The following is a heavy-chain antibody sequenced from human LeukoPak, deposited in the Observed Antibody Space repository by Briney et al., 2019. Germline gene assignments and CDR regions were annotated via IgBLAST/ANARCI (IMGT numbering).Heavy chain of an antibody. Sequence: GGSLRLSCAASGFTFSNAWMSWVRQAPGKGLEWVGRIKSKTDGGTTDYAAPVKGRFTISRDDSKNTLFLQMNSLKTEDTAVYYCTTDDYGSFLDHWGQGTLVTVSS. V-gene: IGHV3-15*01. J-gene: IGHJ4*02. CDR2: IKSKTDGGTT. D-gene: IGHD4-17*01. CDR1: GFTFSNAW. CDR3: TTDDYGSFLDH.